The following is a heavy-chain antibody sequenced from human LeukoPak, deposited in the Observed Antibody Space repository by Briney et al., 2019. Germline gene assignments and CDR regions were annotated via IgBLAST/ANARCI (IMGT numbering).Heavy chain of an antibody. CDR2: IYYSGST. J-gene: IGHJ3*02. Sequence: SETLSLTCTVSGGSISSSSYYWGWIRQPPGKGLEWIGSIYYSGSTYYNPFLKSRVTISVDTSKNQFSLKLSSVTAADTAVYYCARRTYDFWSGYTQGAFDIWGQGTMVTVSS. V-gene: IGHV4-39*01. CDR1: GGSISSSSYY. D-gene: IGHD3-3*01. CDR3: ARRTYDFWSGYTQGAFDI.